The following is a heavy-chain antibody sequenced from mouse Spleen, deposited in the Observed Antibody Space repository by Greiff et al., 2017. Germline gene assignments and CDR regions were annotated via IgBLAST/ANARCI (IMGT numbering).Heavy chain of an antibody. Sequence: VQLKESGGGLVKPGGSLKLSCAASGFTFSDYGMAWVRQAPGKGPEWVAFISNLAYSIYYADTVTGRFTISRENAKNTLYLEMSSLRSEDTAMYYSARERIYYGNYVGAMDYWGQGTSVTVSS. V-gene: IGHV5-15*02. D-gene: IGHD2-1*01. CDR3: ARERIYYGNYVGAMDY. CDR1: GFTFSDYG. J-gene: IGHJ4*01. CDR2: ISNLAYSI.